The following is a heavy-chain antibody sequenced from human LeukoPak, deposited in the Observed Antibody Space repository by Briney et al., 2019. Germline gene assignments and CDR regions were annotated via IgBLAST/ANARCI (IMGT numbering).Heavy chain of an antibody. CDR2: ISPSGAGT. CDR1: GITFSSYA. CDR3: AKDDDDGDHVVVDH. V-gene: IGHV3-23*01. D-gene: IGHD4-17*01. J-gene: IGHJ4*02. Sequence: GGSLRLSCAASGITFSSYAVTWVRQAPGKGLEWVSTISPSGAGTYYADSVKGRFTVSRDNSKNTEYLQMNSLRAEDTAIYYCAKDDDDGDHVVVDHWGQGTLVTVSS.